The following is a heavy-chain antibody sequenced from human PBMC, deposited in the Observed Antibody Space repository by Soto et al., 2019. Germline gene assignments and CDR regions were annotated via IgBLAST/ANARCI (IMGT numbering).Heavy chain of an antibody. J-gene: IGHJ4*02. CDR1: GYTFTSYG. D-gene: IGHD3-10*01. V-gene: IGHV1-18*01. Sequence: QVQLVQSGAEVKKPGASVKVSCKASGYTFTSYGISWVRQAPGQGLEWMGWISAYNGNTNYAQKLQGRVTMTTDTFTSTAYMEPRSLRSDDTAVYYCARVYRITMVRGELSEYWGQGTLVTVSS. CDR3: ARVYRITMVRGELSEY. CDR2: ISAYNGNT.